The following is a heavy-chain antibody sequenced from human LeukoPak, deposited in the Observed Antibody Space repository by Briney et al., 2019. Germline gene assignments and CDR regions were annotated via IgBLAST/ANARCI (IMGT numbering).Heavy chain of an antibody. CDR2: ISYDGSTK. Sequence: PGGSLRLSCAASGFTFSNFGMHWVRQAPGQGLEWVAVISYDGSTKYYADSVKGRFTISRDNSKNTLYLQMNSLRAEDTAVYYCAKASVYVYYGMDVWGQGTTVTVSS. CDR3: AKASVYVYYGMDV. J-gene: IGHJ6*02. V-gene: IGHV3-30*18. D-gene: IGHD3-16*02. CDR1: GFTFSNFG.